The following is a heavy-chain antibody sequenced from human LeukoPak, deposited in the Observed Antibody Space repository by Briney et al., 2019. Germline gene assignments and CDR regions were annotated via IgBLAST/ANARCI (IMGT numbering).Heavy chain of an antibody. CDR3: ARDQVKY. Sequence: GGSLRLSCAASGFTFVNYGMHWVRQAPGKGLEWVAFIRYDGNAEYYVDSVEGRFTVSRDNSKNTLYLQMNSLRPEDTAAYYCARDQVKYWGQGTLVTVSS. CDR2: IRYDGNAE. J-gene: IGHJ4*02. V-gene: IGHV3-30*02. D-gene: IGHD2-21*01. CDR1: GFTFVNYG.